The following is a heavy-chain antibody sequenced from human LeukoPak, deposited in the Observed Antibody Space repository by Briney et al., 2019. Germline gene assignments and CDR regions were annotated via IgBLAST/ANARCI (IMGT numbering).Heavy chain of an antibody. J-gene: IGHJ6*03. CDR3: ARYGKAGTGSYYYYMDV. CDR2: IYYSGST. D-gene: IGHD6-13*01. V-gene: IGHV4-59*01. CDR1: GGSISSYY. Sequence: PSETLSLTCTVSGGSISSYYWSWIRQPPGKGLEWIGYIYYSGSTNYNPSLKSRVTISVDTSKNQFSLKLSSVTAADTAVCYCARYGKAGTGSYYYYMDVWGKGTTVTVSS.